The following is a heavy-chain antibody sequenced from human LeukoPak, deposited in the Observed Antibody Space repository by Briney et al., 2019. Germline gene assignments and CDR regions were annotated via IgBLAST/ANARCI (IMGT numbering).Heavy chain of an antibody. J-gene: IGHJ4*02. CDR1: GYSFTSYW. CDR2: IYPGDSDT. V-gene: IGHV5-51*01. Sequence: GESLKISCKGSGYSFTSYWIGWVRQMPGKGLEWMGIIYPGDSDTRYSPSFQGQVTISADKSISTAYLQWSSLKASDTAMYYCARGPSTYSSGWYGNYWGQGTLVTVSS. CDR3: ARGPSTYSSGWYGNY. D-gene: IGHD6-19*01.